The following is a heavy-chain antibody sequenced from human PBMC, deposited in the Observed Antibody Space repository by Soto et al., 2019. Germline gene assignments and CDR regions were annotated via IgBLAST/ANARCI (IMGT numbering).Heavy chain of an antibody. V-gene: IGHV4-39*01. J-gene: IGHJ5*02. CDR1: GGSISSSSYY. Sequence: SETLSLTCTVSGGSISSSSYYWGWIRQPPGKGLEWIGSIYYSGSTYYNPSLKSRVTISVDTSKNQFSLKLSSVTAADTAVYYCARHQFNDYKSPWFDPWGQGTLVTVSS. CDR2: IYYSGST. D-gene: IGHD4-4*01. CDR3: ARHQFNDYKSPWFDP.